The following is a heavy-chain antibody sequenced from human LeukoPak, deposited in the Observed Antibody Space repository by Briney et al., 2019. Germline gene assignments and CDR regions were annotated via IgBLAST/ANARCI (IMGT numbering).Heavy chain of an antibody. Sequence: PSETLSLTCAVSGGSISSGGYSWSWIRQPPGKGLEWIGYIYHSGSTYYNPSLKSRVTISVDTSKNQFSLKLSSVTAADTAVYYCARLIAVAGYYFDYWGQGTLVTVSS. CDR2: IYHSGST. CDR1: GGSISSGGYS. J-gene: IGHJ4*02. D-gene: IGHD6-19*01. V-gene: IGHV4-30-2*05. CDR3: ARLIAVAGYYFDY.